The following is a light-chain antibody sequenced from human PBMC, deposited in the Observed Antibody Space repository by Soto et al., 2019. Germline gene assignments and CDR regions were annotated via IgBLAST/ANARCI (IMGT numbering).Light chain of an antibody. Sequence: EAVLTQSPATLSLSPGERATLSCRASESVRDELGWYQQKPGQAPRLLIFDSSNRATGIPARFSGSGYGTDFTLSISSLEPEDFAVYYCQQRSNWPPKITFGQGTRLEI. CDR2: DSS. CDR1: ESVRDE. J-gene: IGKJ5*01. V-gene: IGKV3-11*01. CDR3: QQRSNWPPKIT.